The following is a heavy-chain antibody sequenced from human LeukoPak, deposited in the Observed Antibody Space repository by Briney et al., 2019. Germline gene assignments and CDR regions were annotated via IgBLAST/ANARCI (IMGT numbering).Heavy chain of an antibody. CDR2: IYYTGST. Sequence: SETLSLTCGVSGGAITNYYWNWIRQAPGKGLEWLGYIYYTGSTTYNPSVKSRITISLDTSKKQISLKLRSVTAADTAVYYCARHDYGDYGGGDYFDYWGQGTLVTVSS. V-gene: IGHV4-59*01. J-gene: IGHJ4*02. CDR1: GGAITNYY. D-gene: IGHD4-17*01. CDR3: ARHDYGDYGGGDYFDY.